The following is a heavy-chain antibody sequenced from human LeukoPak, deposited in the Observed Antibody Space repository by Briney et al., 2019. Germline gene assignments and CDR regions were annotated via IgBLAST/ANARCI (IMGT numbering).Heavy chain of an antibody. CDR2: ISSRSSSI. CDR3: ARGHKERIQLSY. CDR1: GFTFSSDS. J-gene: IGHJ4*02. Sequence: HPGGSLRLSCAASGFTFSSDSMNWVRQAPGKGLEWVSYISSRSSSIYYADSVKGRFTISRDNAKNSLYLQMNSLRAGDTAVYYCARGHKERIQLSYWGQGTLVTVSS. D-gene: IGHD5-18*01. V-gene: IGHV3-48*04.